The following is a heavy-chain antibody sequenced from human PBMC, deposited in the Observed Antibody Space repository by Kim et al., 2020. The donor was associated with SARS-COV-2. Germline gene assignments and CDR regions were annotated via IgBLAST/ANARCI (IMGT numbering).Heavy chain of an antibody. CDR1: GFTFSSYS. Sequence: GGSLRLSCAASGFTFSSYSMNWVRQAPGKGLEWVSSISSSSSYIYYADSVKGRFTISRDNAKNSLYLQMNSLRAEDTAVYYCARDLGGSWYGSYYYYGMDVWGQGTTVTVSS. V-gene: IGHV3-21*01. D-gene: IGHD6-13*01. J-gene: IGHJ6*02. CDR3: ARDLGGSWYGSYYYYGMDV. CDR2: ISSSSSYI.